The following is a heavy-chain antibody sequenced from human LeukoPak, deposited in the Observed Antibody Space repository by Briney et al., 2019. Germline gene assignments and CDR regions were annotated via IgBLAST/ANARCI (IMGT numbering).Heavy chain of an antibody. Sequence: PSETLSLTCTVSGGSISSYYWSWIRKPPGKGLEWIGYIFYSGVTNYNPSLKSRVTISVDKSKNQFSLKLSSVTAADTAVYYCARKLSPNWFDPRAREPWSPSPQ. CDR2: IFYSGVT. J-gene: IGHJ5*02. CDR1: GGSISSYY. CDR3: ARKLSPNWFDP. V-gene: IGHV4-59*12. D-gene: IGHD1-1*01.